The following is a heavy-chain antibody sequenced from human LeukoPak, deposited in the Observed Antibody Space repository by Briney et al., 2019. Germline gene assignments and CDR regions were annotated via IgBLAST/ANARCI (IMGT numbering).Heavy chain of an antibody. V-gene: IGHV1-2*02. CDR1: GYTFTSYG. D-gene: IGHD6-13*01. CDR3: ARARYSSSWYPPLDY. CDR2: INPNSGGT. J-gene: IGHJ4*02. Sequence: ASVKVSCKASGYTFTSYGISWVRQAPGQGLEWMGWINPNSGGTNYAQKFQGRVIMTRDTSISTAYMELSRLRSDDTAVYYCARARYSSSWYPPLDYWGQGTLVTVSS.